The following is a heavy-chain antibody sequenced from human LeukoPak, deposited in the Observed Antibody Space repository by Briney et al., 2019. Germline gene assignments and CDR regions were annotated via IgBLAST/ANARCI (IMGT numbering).Heavy chain of an antibody. CDR1: GFTFNTYA. D-gene: IGHD2-2*01. CDR2: ITASGGTT. V-gene: IGHV3-23*01. Sequence: GGSLRLSCAASGFTFNTYAMSWVRQAPGKGVEWLSAITASGGTTYYADSLKGRFIISRDNSKNTLYLQMNSLRAEDTAVYYCVRYCTSTSCHAPGSYYGMDVWGQGTTVTVSS. CDR3: VRYCTSTSCHAPGSYYGMDV. J-gene: IGHJ6*02.